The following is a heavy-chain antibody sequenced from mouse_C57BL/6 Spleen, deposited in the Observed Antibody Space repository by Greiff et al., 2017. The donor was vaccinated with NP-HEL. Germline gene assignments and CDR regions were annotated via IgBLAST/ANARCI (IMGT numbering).Heavy chain of an antibody. Sequence: VQLQQSGPELVKPGASVKISCKASGYAFSSSWMNWVKQRPGKGLEWIGRIYPGDGDTNYNGKFKGKATLTADKSSSTAYMQLSSLTSEDSAVYFCAREDYGSRYYFDYWGQGTTLTVSS. D-gene: IGHD1-1*01. J-gene: IGHJ2*01. CDR1: GYAFSSSW. V-gene: IGHV1-82*01. CDR2: IYPGDGDT. CDR3: AREDYGSRYYFDY.